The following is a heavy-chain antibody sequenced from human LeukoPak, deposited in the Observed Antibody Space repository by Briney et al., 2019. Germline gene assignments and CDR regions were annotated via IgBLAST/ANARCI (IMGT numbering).Heavy chain of an antibody. Sequence: PSETLSLTCTVSGGSISSSSYYWGWIRQPPGKGLEWIGSIYYSGSTYYNPSLKSRVTISVDTSKNQFSLKLSSVTAADTAVYYCARDDDLGVYYWGQGTLVTVSS. CDR2: IYYSGST. CDR3: ARDDDLGVYY. J-gene: IGHJ4*02. CDR1: GGSISSSSYY. V-gene: IGHV4-39*07. D-gene: IGHD1-1*01.